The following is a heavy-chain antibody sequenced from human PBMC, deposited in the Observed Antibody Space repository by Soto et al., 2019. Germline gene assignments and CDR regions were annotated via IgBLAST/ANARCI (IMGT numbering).Heavy chain of an antibody. Sequence: HLQLQESGSGLVRPSQTLSLTCSFSGDSSSTSTYSWSWIRQPPGKALEWVGFIYRSGVTSYNPSLKSRVSISLDTSINQCSLKLGSVTAADTAVSYCAGMPYTSGLRFDPWGPGTLVTVSS. J-gene: IGHJ5*02. CDR2: IYRSGVT. CDR3: AGMPYTSGLRFDP. CDR1: GDSSSTSTYS. V-gene: IGHV4-30-2*01. D-gene: IGHD6-19*01.